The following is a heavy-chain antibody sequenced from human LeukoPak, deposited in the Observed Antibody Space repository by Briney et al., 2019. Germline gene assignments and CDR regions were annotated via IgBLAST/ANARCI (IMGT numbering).Heavy chain of an antibody. CDR2: ISGSGGST. CDR3: AKGVSEGPIWGSYRYDAFDI. Sequence: GGSLRLSCAASGFTFSSYAMSWVRQAPGKGLEWVSAISGSGGSTYYADSVKGRFTISRDNSRNTLYLQMNSLRAEDTAVYYCAKGVSEGPIWGSYRYDAFDIWGQGTMVTVSS. CDR1: GFTFSSYA. D-gene: IGHD3-16*02. V-gene: IGHV3-23*01. J-gene: IGHJ3*02.